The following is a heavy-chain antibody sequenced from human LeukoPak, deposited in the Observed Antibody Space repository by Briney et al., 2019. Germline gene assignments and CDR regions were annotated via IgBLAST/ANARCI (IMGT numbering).Heavy chain of an antibody. V-gene: IGHV1-2*02. CDR3: ATLGNDGYAFDI. D-gene: IGHD1-1*01. CDR2: INPNSGGT. CDR1: GDTFTGYY. Sequence: ASVKVSCKASGDTFTGYYMHWVRQAPGQGLEWMGWINPNSGGTNYAQKFQGRVTMTRDTSISTAYMELSRLRSDDTAVYYCATLGNDGYAFDIWGQGTMVTVSS. J-gene: IGHJ3*02.